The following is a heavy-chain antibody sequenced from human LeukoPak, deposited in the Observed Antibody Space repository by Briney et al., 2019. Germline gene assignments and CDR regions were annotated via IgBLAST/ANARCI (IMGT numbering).Heavy chain of an antibody. CDR2: TSWNSGSI. CDR1: GFTFDDYA. J-gene: IGHJ5*02. D-gene: IGHD3-10*01. CDR3: ANDTRGFGELFWFDP. Sequence: GGSLRLSCAASGFTFDDYAMHWVRQAPGKGLEWVSGTSWNSGSIGYADSVKGRFTISRDNAKNSLYLQMNSLRAEDTALYYCANDTRGFGELFWFDPWGQGNLVTVSS. V-gene: IGHV3-9*01.